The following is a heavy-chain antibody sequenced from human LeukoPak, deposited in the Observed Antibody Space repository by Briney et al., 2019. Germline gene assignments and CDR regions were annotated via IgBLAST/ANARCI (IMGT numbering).Heavy chain of an antibody. CDR3: ARDGYCSSTSCYKSPWFDP. CDR2: IKQDGSEK. J-gene: IGHJ5*02. V-gene: IGHV3-7*01. D-gene: IGHD2-2*02. Sequence: GGSLRLSCAASGFTFSSYAMHWVRQAPGKGLEWVANIKQDGSEKYYVDSVKGRFTISRNNAKNSLYLQMNSLRAEDTAVYYCARDGYCSSTSCYKSPWFDPWGQGTLVTVSS. CDR1: GFTFSSYA.